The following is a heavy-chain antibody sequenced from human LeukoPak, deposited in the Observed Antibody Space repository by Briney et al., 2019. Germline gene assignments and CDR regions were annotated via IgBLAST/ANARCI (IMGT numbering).Heavy chain of an antibody. CDR1: GGSMRTGLYY. CDR3: ARGQYDFWSGYDVNWFDP. D-gene: IGHD3-3*01. Sequence: SETLSLTCAVSGGSMRTGLYYWNWIRQPAGKGLEWIGRTYPSGNTNYNPSLESRVTISVDTAKNQFSLKLISVTAADTALYYCARGQYDFWSGYDVNWFDPWGQGTLVTVSS. CDR2: TYPSGNT. J-gene: IGHJ5*02. V-gene: IGHV4-61*02.